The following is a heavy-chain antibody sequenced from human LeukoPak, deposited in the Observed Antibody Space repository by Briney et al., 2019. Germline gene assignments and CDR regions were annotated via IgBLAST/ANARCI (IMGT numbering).Heavy chain of an antibody. Sequence: ALVKVSCKASGYTFTSYDINWVRQATGQGLEWMGWMNPNSGNTGYAQKFQGRVTMTRNTSISTAYMELSSLRSEDTAVYYCARGTGSVAAAGTGYYYYYYMDVRGKGTTVTVSS. CDR1: GYTFTSYD. V-gene: IGHV1-8*01. CDR2: MNPNSGNT. D-gene: IGHD6-13*01. CDR3: ARGTGSVAAAGTGYYYYYYMDV. J-gene: IGHJ6*03.